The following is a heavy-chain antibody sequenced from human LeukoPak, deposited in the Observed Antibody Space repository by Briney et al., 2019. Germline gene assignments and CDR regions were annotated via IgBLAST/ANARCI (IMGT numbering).Heavy chain of an antibody. CDR3: AKGYYDFWSGYSYYFDY. CDR1: GFTFSGYA. CDR2: ISGSGGST. J-gene: IGHJ4*02. V-gene: IGHV3-23*01. Sequence: GGSLRLSCAASGFTFSGYAMSWVRQAPGKGLEWVSAISGSGGSTYYADSVKGRFTISRDNSKNTLYLQMNSLRAEDTAVYYCAKGYYDFWSGYSYYFDYWGQGTLVTVSS. D-gene: IGHD3-3*01.